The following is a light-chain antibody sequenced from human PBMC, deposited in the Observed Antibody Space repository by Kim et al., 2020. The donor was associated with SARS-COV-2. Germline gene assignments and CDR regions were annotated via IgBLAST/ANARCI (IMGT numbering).Light chain of an antibody. V-gene: IGKV1-5*01. CDR3: QQYDSLSS. CDR2: EAS. Sequence: DIHMTQSPSTLSASAGDSVTIACRASQSIRSWLAWYQQKPGKAPKLLIHEASILEDGVPSRFSGSGYATDFTLTISGLQPDDSATYYCQQYDSLSSFGQGTKLEI. J-gene: IGKJ2*01. CDR1: QSIRSW.